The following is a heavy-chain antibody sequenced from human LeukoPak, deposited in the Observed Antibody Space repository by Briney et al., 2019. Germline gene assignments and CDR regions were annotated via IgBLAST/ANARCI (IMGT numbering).Heavy chain of an antibody. D-gene: IGHD6-13*01. CDR2: IDEDENTK. CDR1: GFKFSSYW. V-gene: IGHV3-7*01. CDR3: ARDVRGSSAFDY. Sequence: PGGSLRLSCASSGFKFSSYWMSWVRQAPGKGLEWVADIDEDENTKFYVDSVRGRFTISRDNAKNSIFLQMSSLRAEDTALYYCARDVRGSSAFDYWGQGILVTVSS. J-gene: IGHJ4*02.